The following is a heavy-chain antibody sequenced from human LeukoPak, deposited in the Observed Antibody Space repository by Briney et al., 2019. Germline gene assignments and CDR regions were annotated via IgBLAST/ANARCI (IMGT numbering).Heavy chain of an antibody. CDR1: GYTFTSYY. D-gene: IGHD3-16*02. V-gene: IGHV1-46*01. Sequence: ASVKVSCKASGYTFTSYYMHWVRQAPGQGLEWMGIINPSGGSTSYAQKFQGRVTMTTDTSTSTAYMELRSLRSDDTAVYYCARGNYDYVWGSYRYDYWGQGTLVTVSS. J-gene: IGHJ4*02. CDR2: INPSGGST. CDR3: ARGNYDYVWGSYRYDY.